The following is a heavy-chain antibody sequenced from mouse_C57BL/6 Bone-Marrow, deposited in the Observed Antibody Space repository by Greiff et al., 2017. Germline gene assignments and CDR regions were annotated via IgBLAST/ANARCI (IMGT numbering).Heavy chain of an antibody. CDR2: ISYDGSN. D-gene: IGHD1-1*01. V-gene: IGHV3-6*01. J-gene: IGHJ2*01. CDR1: GYSITSGYY. Sequence: EVQLQESGPGLVKPSQSLSLTCSVTGYSITSGYYWNWIRQFPGNKLEWMGYISYDGSNNYNPSLKNRISITRDTSKNQFFLKLNSVTTEDTATYYCAREGYGSSFYYFDDWGQGTTLTVSS. CDR3: AREGYGSSFYYFDD.